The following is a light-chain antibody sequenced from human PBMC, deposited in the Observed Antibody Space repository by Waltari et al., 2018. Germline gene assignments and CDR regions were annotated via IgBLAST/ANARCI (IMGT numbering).Light chain of an antibody. CDR2: EGS. CDR3: CSYTAGSTWV. J-gene: IGLJ3*02. V-gene: IGLV2-23*01. Sequence: QSALTQPASVSGSPGQSITISCTGTSSDVGSYNLVSWYQQHQGKAPKLMIYEGSKRTSGVSNRFSGSKSGNTASMTISGLQAEDEADYYCCSYTAGSTWVFGGGTKLTVL. CDR1: SSDVGSYNL.